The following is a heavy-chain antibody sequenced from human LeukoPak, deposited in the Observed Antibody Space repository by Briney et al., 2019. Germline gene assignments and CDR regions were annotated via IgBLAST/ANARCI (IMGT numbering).Heavy chain of an antibody. J-gene: IGHJ5*02. CDR3: ARALGVTNWFDP. CDR2: IYYSGST. CDR1: GGSISSSSYY. V-gene: IGHV4-61*01. Sequence: SETLSLTCTVSGGSISSSSYYWSWIRQPPGKGLEWIGYIYYSGSTNYNPSLKSRVTISVDTSKNQFSLKLRSVTAADTAVYYCARALGVTNWFDPWGQGTLVTVSS. D-gene: IGHD1-26*01.